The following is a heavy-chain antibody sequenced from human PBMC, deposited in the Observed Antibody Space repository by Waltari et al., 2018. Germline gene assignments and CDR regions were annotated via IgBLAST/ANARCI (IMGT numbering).Heavy chain of an antibody. V-gene: IGHV3-23*01. J-gene: IGHJ6*02. D-gene: IGHD2-15*01. CDR2: ISGSGGST. CDR3: AKGCSGVTCNSGEWGMDV. CDR1: GFTFSSYA. Sequence: EVQLLESGGGLVQPGGSLRLSCAASGFTFSSYAMSWVRQAPGKGLGWVSAISGSGGSTYYADSVKGRFTISRDNSKNTLYRQMNSLRADDTAVYYCAKGCSGVTCNSGEWGMDVWGQGTTVTVSS.